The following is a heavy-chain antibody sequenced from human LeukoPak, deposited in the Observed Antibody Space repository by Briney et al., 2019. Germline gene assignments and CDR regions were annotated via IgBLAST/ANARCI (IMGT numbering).Heavy chain of an antibody. CDR1: GGSISSYY. J-gene: IGHJ4*02. D-gene: IGHD1-26*01. CDR3: ARQHPLGAKESTFDY. V-gene: IGHV4-34*01. Sequence: SETLSLTCTVSGGSISSYYWSWIRQPPGKGLEWIGEINHSGSTNYNPSLKSRVTISVDTSKNQFSLKLSSVTAADTAVYYCARQHPLGAKESTFDYWGQGTLVTVSS. CDR2: INHSGST.